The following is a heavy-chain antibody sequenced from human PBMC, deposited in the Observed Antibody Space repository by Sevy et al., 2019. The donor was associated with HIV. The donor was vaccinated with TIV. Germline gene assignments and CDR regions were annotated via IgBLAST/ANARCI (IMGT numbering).Heavy chain of an antibody. CDR1: GYTFTGNY. V-gene: IGHV1-2*02. D-gene: IGHD2-15*01. CDR3: ARGYYDSGGSLDWLDP. Sequence: ASVKVSCKASGYTFTGNYLHWVRQAPGQGLEGMGWINPDNGGTYSPHNFQDRVTMTRDTFISTAYMELTSLKSDDTAVYYCARGYYDSGGSLDWLDPWGQGALVTVS. CDR2: INPDNGGT. J-gene: IGHJ5*02.